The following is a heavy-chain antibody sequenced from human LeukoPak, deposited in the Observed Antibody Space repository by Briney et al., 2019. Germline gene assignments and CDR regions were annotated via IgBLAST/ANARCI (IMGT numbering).Heavy chain of an antibody. Sequence: GGSLRLSCAASGFTFSSYAMSWVRQAPGKGLEWVSAISGSGGSTYYADSVKGRFTISRDSSKNTLYLQMNSLRAEDTAVYYCARDGTGELLDYWGQGTLVTVSS. CDR1: GFTFSSYA. CDR3: ARDGTGELLDY. D-gene: IGHD1-26*01. V-gene: IGHV3-23*01. J-gene: IGHJ4*02. CDR2: ISGSGGST.